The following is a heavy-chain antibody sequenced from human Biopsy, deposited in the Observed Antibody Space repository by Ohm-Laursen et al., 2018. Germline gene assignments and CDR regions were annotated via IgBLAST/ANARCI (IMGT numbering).Heavy chain of an antibody. CDR1: GFTLSSYS. CDR3: ATGGKSNYPPI. CDR2: ISSSSDNI. J-gene: IGHJ4*02. V-gene: IGHV3-21*01. D-gene: IGHD5-24*01. Sequence: GSLRLSCAASGFTLSSYSMNWVRQTPGKGLEWVSTISSSSDNIYYVDSVKGRFTIARDDAQNSIHLQMDSLTAEDTAVYYCATGGKSNYPPIWGQGALVTVSS.